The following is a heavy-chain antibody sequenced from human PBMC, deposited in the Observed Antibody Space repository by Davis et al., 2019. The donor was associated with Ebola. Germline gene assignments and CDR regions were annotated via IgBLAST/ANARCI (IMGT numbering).Heavy chain of an antibody. CDR2: IYYTGST. CDR1: SGSISSYY. V-gene: IGHV4-59*08. CDR3: ARHDSIAVAGTEFDY. D-gene: IGHD6-19*01. Sequence: MPSETLSLTCTVSSGSISSYYWSWIRQPPGKGLEWIGYIYYTGSTNYNPSLKSRVTISVDTSKNQFSLKLSSVTAADTAVYYCARHDSIAVAGTEFDYWGQGTLVTVSS. J-gene: IGHJ4*02.